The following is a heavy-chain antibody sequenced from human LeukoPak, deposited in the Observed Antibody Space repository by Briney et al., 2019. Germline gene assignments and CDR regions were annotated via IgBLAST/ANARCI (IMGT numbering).Heavy chain of an antibody. J-gene: IGHJ6*03. CDR3: ARGYYDFWNPSPPYYYYYYMDV. D-gene: IGHD3-3*01. V-gene: IGHV4-59*01. CDR2: IYYSGST. Sequence: SETLSLTCAVYGGSFSGYYWSWIRQPPGKGLEWIGYIYYSGSTNYNPSLKSRVTISVDTSKNQFSLKLSSVTAADTAVYYCARGYYDFWNPSPPYYYYYYMDVWGKGTTVTVPS. CDR1: GGSFSGYY.